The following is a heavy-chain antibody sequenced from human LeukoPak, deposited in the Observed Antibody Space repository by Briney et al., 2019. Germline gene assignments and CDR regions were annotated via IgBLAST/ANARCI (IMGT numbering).Heavy chain of an antibody. V-gene: IGHV3-30*02. CDR2: IRYDGSNK. Sequence: PGGSLRLSCAASGFTFSSYGMDWVRQAPGRGLEWVAFIRYDGSNKYYADSVKGRFTISRDNDKNSLYLQMNNLRAEDTAVYYCARDVGYYGSGSYPDYFDYWGQGTLVTVSS. CDR3: ARDVGYYGSGSYPDYFDY. CDR1: GFTFSSYG. J-gene: IGHJ4*02. D-gene: IGHD3-10*01.